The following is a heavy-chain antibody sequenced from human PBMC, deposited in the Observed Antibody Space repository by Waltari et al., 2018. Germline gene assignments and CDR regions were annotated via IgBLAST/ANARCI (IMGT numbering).Heavy chain of an antibody. Sequence: EVQLLESGGGLVQPGGSLRLSCAASGFTFSSYAMSWVRQAPGKGLEWVSAISGSGGSTYYADSVKGRFTISRDNSKNTLYLQMNSLRAEDTAVYYCARYGDYVSAFDIWGQGTMVTGSS. V-gene: IGHV3-23*01. CDR1: GFTFSSYA. CDR2: ISGSGGST. CDR3: ARYGDYVSAFDI. J-gene: IGHJ3*02. D-gene: IGHD4-17*01.